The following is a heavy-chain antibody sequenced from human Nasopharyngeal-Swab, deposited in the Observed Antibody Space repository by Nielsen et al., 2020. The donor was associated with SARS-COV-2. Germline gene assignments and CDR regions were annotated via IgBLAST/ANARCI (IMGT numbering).Heavy chain of an antibody. J-gene: IGHJ4*02. CDR1: GFTFSTYA. V-gene: IGHV3-30-3*01. Sequence: GGSLRLSCAASGFTFSTYALHWVRQAPGKGLERVTFISSDGSNKYYADSVKGRLTISRDNSKNTVYLQVNSLRADDTAVYYCARGTYDFQLLFCDYWGQGTLVTVSS. CDR2: ISSDGSNK. D-gene: IGHD2-2*01. CDR3: ARGTYDFQLLFCDY.